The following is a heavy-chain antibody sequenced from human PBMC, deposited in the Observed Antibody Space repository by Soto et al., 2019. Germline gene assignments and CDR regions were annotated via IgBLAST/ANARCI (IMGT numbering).Heavy chain of an antibody. V-gene: IGHV3-23*01. CDR3: AISLSTAVKYGLDV. J-gene: IGHJ6*02. CDR1: GFTFSDDA. CDR2: ISDDGDST. Sequence: EVQLLESGGGLVQPGGSLRLSCGASGFTFSDDAMTWVRQAPGKGLEWVSSISDDGDSTYYADSVKGRFAVSRENSKYTLILLMYGWVAEDMAVYYCAISLSTAVKYGLDVWGQGSSVTVTS.